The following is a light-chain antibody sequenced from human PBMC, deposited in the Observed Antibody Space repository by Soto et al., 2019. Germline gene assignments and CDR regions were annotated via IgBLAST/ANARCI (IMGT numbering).Light chain of an antibody. J-gene: IGKJ3*01. Sequence: EIVLTQSPGTLSLSPGQRATLSCRASQSVINSYIAWYQQQPGQAPRLLIYGASSRATGIPNRFSGRGSGTDFTLTIGGLEPEDFAVYYCQQYHSLPFTFGPGTKLDIK. V-gene: IGKV3-20*01. CDR3: QQYHSLPFT. CDR2: GAS. CDR1: QSVINSY.